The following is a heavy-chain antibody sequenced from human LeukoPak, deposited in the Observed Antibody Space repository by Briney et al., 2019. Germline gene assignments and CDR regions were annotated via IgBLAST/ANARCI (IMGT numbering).Heavy chain of an antibody. CDR2: ISAYNGNT. D-gene: IGHD2-21*01. V-gene: IGHV1-18*01. CDR1: GYTFTSYG. J-gene: IGHJ4*02. CDR3: ARAAWVSTSSKYYFDN. Sequence: ASVKVSCKASGYTFTSYGISWVRQAPGQGLEWMGWISAYNGNTNYAQKLQGRVTMTTDTSTSTAYMELRSLRSDDTALYYCARAAWVSTSSKYYFDNWGQGTLVTVSS.